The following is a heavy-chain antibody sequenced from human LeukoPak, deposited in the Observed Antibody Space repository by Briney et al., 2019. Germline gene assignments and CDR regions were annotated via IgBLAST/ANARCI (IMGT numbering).Heavy chain of an antibody. D-gene: IGHD3-9*01. CDR2: IYSGGST. J-gene: IGHJ3*02. CDR1: GFTVSSNY. CDR3: AREGLLYDIYAFDI. V-gene: IGHV3-53*01. Sequence: GGSLRLSCAASGFTVSSNYMSWVRQAPEKGLEWVSVIYSGGSTYYADSVKGRFTISRDNSKNTMYLQMNSLRAEDTAVYYCAREGLLYDIYAFDIWGQGTMVTVPS.